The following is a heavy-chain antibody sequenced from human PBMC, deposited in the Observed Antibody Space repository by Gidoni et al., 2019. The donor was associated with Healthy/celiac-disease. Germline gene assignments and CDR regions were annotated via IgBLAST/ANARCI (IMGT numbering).Heavy chain of an antibody. Sequence: EVQLVASGGGLVQPGGSRRLSCAAPGFTFSSYWLSWVRQAPGKGLEWVANIKQDGSEKYYVDSVKGRFTISRDNAKNSLYLQMNSLRAEDTAVYYCARDLEYYDFWSGDGPYYYGMDVWGQGTTVTVSS. CDR3: ARDLEYYDFWSGDGPYYYGMDV. CDR1: GFTFSSYW. CDR2: IKQDGSEK. V-gene: IGHV3-7*01. D-gene: IGHD3-3*01. J-gene: IGHJ6*02.